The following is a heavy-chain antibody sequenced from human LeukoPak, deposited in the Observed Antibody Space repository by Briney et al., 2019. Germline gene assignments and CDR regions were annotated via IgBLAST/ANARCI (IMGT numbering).Heavy chain of an antibody. CDR1: GFSFSTYA. CDR3: AKDRFTMIVVAPDAFDI. V-gene: IGHV3-23*01. J-gene: IGHJ3*02. D-gene: IGHD3-22*01. Sequence: PGGSLRLSCAASGFSFSTYAMSWVRQAPGKGLEWVSGVNGNGGSTSYADSVKGRFTIFRDNSKNTVYLQMNSLRAEDTAVYYCAKDRFTMIVVAPDAFDIWGQGTMVTVSS. CDR2: VNGNGGST.